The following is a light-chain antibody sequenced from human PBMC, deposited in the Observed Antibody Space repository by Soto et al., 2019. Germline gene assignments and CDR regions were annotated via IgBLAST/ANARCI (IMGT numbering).Light chain of an antibody. CDR1: QSISSW. CDR2: DAS. Sequence: DIQMTQSPSTLSASVGDRVTITCRASQSISSWLAWYQQKPGKAPKLLIYDASSLESGVPSRFSGSGSGTEFTLTISSLQPDDFATYYCQQYNSYWTFGXXTXV. CDR3: QQYNSYWT. V-gene: IGKV1-5*01. J-gene: IGKJ1*01.